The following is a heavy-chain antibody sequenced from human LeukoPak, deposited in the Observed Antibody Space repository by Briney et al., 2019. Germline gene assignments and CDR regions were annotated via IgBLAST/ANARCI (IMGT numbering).Heavy chain of an antibody. Sequence: DPSETLSLTCTVSGGSISSYYWSWIRQPPGKGLEWIGYIYYSGSTNYNPSLKSRVTISVDTSKNQFSLKLSSVTAADTALYYCARVGVMVTALGWRYYMDVWGKGTTVTVSS. V-gene: IGHV4-59*01. D-gene: IGHD2-21*02. CDR1: GGSISSYY. CDR3: ARVGVMVTALGWRYYMDV. CDR2: IYYSGST. J-gene: IGHJ6*03.